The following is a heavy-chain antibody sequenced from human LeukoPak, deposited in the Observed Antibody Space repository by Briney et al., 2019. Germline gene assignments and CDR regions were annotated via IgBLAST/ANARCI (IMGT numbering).Heavy chain of an antibody. CDR1: GFTSSSYA. D-gene: IGHD1-14*01. V-gene: IGHV3-23*01. CDR3: AKDLRKPKYGY. Sequence: PGGSLRLSCAASGFTSSSYAMSWVRQAPGKGLEWVSAISGSGGSTYYADSVKGRFTISRDNSKNTLYLQMNSLRAEDTAVHYCAKDLRKPKYGYWGQGALVTVSS. CDR2: ISGSGGST. J-gene: IGHJ4*02.